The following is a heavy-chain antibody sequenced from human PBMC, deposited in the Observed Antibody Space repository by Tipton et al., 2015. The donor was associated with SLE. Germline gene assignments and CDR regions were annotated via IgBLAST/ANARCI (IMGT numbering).Heavy chain of an antibody. V-gene: IGHV3-23*03. D-gene: IGHD6-13*01. CDR3: ATSPPLGSSWSYYFDY. J-gene: IGHJ4*02. CDR1: GFTFSSYA. Sequence: GSLRLSCAASGFTFSSYAMSWVRQAPGKGLEWVAVIYSGGSTYYADSVKGRFSISRDNSKNTLYLQMNTLRAEDTAVYYCATSPPLGSSWSYYFDYWGQGTLVTVPS. CDR2: IYSGGST.